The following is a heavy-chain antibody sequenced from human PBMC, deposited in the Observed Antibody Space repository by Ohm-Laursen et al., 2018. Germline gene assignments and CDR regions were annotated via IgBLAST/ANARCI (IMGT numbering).Heavy chain of an antibody. J-gene: IGHJ4*02. CDR2: IHNSGST. Sequence: SDTLSLTWTVSGGSISSYYWSWVRQPPGKGLEWIGYIHNSGSTNYNPSLKSRVTIATDTSKNQLSLKLSSVTAADTAVYYCARRANSAFPYYLDYWGQGILVTVSS. CDR3: ARRANSAFPYYLDY. V-gene: IGHV4-59*08. D-gene: IGHD1-26*01. CDR1: GGSISSYY.